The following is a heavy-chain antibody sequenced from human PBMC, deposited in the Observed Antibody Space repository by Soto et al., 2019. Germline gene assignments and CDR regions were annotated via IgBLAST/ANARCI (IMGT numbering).Heavy chain of an antibody. Sequence: PGGSLRLSCAASGFTFINYAMSWVRQPPGKGLEGVSAISGSGGSTYYADSVKGRFTISRDNSTNTLYLQMNSLRAEDTAVYYCAKDLDGVAGCAYWGQGTLVTVPS. CDR1: GFTFINYA. V-gene: IGHV3-23*01. J-gene: IGHJ4*02. D-gene: IGHD6-19*01. CDR3: AKDLDGVAGCAY. CDR2: ISGSGGST.